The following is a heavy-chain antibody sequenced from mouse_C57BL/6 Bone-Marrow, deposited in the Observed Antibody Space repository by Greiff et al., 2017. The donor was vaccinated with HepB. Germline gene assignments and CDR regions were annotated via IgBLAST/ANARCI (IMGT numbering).Heavy chain of an antibody. Sequence: VKLKQSGAELVRPGASVTLSCKASGYTFTDYEMHWVKQTPVHGLEWIGAIDPETGGTAYNQKFKGKAILTADKSSSTAYMELRSLTSEDSAVYYCTITAVVAPGAYWGQGTLVTVSA. CDR2: IDPETGGT. CDR3: TITAVVAPGAY. D-gene: IGHD1-1*01. CDR1: GYTFTDYE. V-gene: IGHV1-15*01. J-gene: IGHJ3*01.